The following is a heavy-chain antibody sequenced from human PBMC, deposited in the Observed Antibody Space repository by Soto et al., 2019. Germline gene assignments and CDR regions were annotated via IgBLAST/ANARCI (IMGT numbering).Heavy chain of an antibody. Sequence: EVQLLESGGGLVQPGGSLRLSCAASGFTFSSYAMSWVRQAPGKGLEWVSSISDTGGSTYHAASVRGRFTISRDNSKNTLYLQMNSLRADDTALYSCAKLRSTNCRGHMDVWGKWATVTVSS. D-gene: IGHD2-2*01. CDR3: AKLRSTNCRGHMDV. CDR1: GFTFSSYA. V-gene: IGHV3-23*01. J-gene: IGHJ6*03. CDR2: ISDTGGST.